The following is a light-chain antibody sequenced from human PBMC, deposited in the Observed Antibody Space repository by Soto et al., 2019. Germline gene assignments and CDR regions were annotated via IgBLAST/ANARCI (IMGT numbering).Light chain of an antibody. CDR1: GSDVTTYNY. V-gene: IGLV2-14*01. CDR3: SSYAGSATYV. Sequence: QSVLTQPASVSGSPGQSITISCTGTGSDVTTYNYVSWYQQHTDRAPKLVLYEVSNRPSGVSSRFSGSTSGNTASLTVSGLQAEDEADYFCSSYAGSATYVFGTGTKLTVL. CDR2: EVS. J-gene: IGLJ1*01.